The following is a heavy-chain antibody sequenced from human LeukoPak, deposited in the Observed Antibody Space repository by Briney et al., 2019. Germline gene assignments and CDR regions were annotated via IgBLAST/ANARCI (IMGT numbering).Heavy chain of an antibody. D-gene: IGHD3-22*01. Sequence: GGSLRLSCAASGFTVSAYYLSWVRLAPGKGLEWVSVIYSDGRIKYADSVKGRFTISRDNSKNTLYLQMNSLRAEDTAVYYCAKDATMTLSVYFDYWGQGTLVTVSS. CDR1: GFTVSAYY. V-gene: IGHV3-66*01. CDR2: IYSDGRI. CDR3: AKDATMTLSVYFDY. J-gene: IGHJ4*02.